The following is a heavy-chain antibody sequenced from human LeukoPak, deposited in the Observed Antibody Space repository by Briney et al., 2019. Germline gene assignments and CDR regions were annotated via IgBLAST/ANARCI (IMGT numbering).Heavy chain of an antibody. Sequence: SVKVSCKASGGTFSSYAISWVRQAPGQGLEWMGGIIPIFGTANYAQKFQGRVTMTEDTSTDTAYMELSSLRSEDTAVYYCATALYYDSSGSDWYFDLWGRGTLVTVSS. CDR1: GGTFSSYA. J-gene: IGHJ2*01. CDR3: ATALYYDSSGSDWYFDL. D-gene: IGHD3-22*01. CDR2: IIPIFGTA. V-gene: IGHV1-69*06.